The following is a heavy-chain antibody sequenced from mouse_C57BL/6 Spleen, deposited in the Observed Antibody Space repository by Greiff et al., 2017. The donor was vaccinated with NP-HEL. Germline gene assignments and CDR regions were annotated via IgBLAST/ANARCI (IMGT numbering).Heavy chain of an antibody. CDR2: IDPSDSET. D-gene: IGHD4-1*01. Sequence: QVQLQQPGAELVRPGSSVKLSCKASGYTFTSYWMHWVKQRPIQGLEWIGNIDPSDSETHYNQKFKDKATLTVDKSSSTAYMQLSSLTSEDSAVYYCAREDVDWNWYFDVWGTGTTVTVSS. CDR3: AREDVDWNWYFDV. V-gene: IGHV1-52*01. CDR1: GYTFTSYW. J-gene: IGHJ1*03.